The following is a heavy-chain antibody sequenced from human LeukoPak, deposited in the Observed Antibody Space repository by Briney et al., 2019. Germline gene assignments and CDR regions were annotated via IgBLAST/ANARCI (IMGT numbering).Heavy chain of an antibody. V-gene: IGHV4-34*01. CDR2: INHRGST. Sequence: SETLSLTCAIYGGSFSGYYWSWIRQPPGKGLEWIGEINHRGSTNYNPSLKSRVTISVDTSRNSFSLELSSVTAADTAVYYCARALPYYDILTRKPPYFDYWGQGTLVTVSS. D-gene: IGHD3-9*01. CDR3: ARALPYYDILTRKPPYFDY. CDR1: GGSFSGYY. J-gene: IGHJ4*02.